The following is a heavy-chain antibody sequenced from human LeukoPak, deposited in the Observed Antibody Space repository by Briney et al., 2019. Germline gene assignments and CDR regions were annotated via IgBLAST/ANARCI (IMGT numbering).Heavy chain of an antibody. CDR2: IYHSGST. V-gene: IGHV4-38-2*02. Sequence: KPSETLSLTCTVSGYSISSGYYWGWIRQPPGKGLEWIGSIYHSGSTYYNPSLKSRVTISVDTSKNQFSLKLSSGTAADTAVYYCARDREYSSSYFSAPTEDWFDPWGQGTLVTVSS. J-gene: IGHJ5*02. D-gene: IGHD6-6*01. CDR1: GYSISSGYY. CDR3: ARDREYSSSYFSAPTEDWFDP.